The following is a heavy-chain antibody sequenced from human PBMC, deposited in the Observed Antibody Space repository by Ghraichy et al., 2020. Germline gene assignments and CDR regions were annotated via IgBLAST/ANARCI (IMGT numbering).Heavy chain of an antibody. CDR1: GFTFSSYW. J-gene: IGHJ4*02. CDR3: ASDVVGYSYLYYFDY. Sequence: GGSLRLSCAASGFTFSSYWMSWVRQAPGKGLEWVANIKQDGSEKYYVDSVKGRFTISRDNAKNSLYLQMNSLRAEDTAVYYCASDVVGYSYLYYFDYWGPVTLVTVSS. CDR2: IKQDGSEK. V-gene: IGHV3-7*03. D-gene: IGHD5-18*01.